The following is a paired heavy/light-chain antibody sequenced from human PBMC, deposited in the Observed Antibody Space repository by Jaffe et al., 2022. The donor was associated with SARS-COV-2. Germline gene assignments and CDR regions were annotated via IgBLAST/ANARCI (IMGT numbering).Heavy chain of an antibody. D-gene: IGHD2-2*01. J-gene: IGHJ5*02. CDR2: IKQDGSEK. CDR3: ARRQRGGHQLHSRPYNWFDP. CDR1: GFTFSSYW. V-gene: IGHV3-7*03. Sequence: EVQLVESGGGLVQPGGSLRLSCAASGFTFSSYWMSWVRQAPGKGLEWVANIKQDGSEKYYVDSVKGRFTISRDNAKNSLYLQMNSLRAEDTAVYYCARRQRGGHQLHSRPYNWFDPWGQGTLVTVSS.
Light chain of an antibody. CDR2: GKN. CDR1: SLRSYY. Sequence: SSELTQDPAVSVALGQTVRITCQGDSLRSYYASWYQQKPGQAPVLVIYGKNNRPSGIPDRFSGSSSGNTASLTITGAQAEDEADYYCNSRDSSGMEVFGGGTKLTVL. CDR3: NSRDSSGMEV. V-gene: IGLV3-19*01. J-gene: IGLJ3*02.